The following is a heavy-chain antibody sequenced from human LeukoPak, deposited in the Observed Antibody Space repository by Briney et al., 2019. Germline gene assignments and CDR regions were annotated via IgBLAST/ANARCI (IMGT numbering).Heavy chain of an antibody. CDR1: GYSFTSYW. CDR2: IYPGDSDT. D-gene: IGHD3-10*01. Sequence: PGESLKISCKGSGYSFTSYWIGWVRQMPGQGLEWMGIIYPGDSDTRYSPSFQGQVTISADKSISTAYLQWSSLKASDTAMYYCARGEGADYDGSGSYFDYWGQGTLVTVSS. CDR3: ARGEGADYDGSGSYFDY. J-gene: IGHJ4*02. V-gene: IGHV5-51*01.